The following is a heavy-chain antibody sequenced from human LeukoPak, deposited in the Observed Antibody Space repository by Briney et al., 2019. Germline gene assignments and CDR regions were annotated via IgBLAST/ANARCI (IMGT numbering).Heavy chain of an antibody. Sequence: ASVKVSCKASGYSFTNYAINWVRQAPGQGLEWMGWIHTNTGNPTYAQDFTGRFVFSLDTSVSTAYLQISSLKAEDTAVYYCARWGYDYSDKSMYYSDYWGQGTLVTVSS. CDR1: GYSFTNYA. V-gene: IGHV7-4-1*02. CDR2: IHTNTGNP. J-gene: IGHJ4*02. CDR3: ARWGYDYSDKSMYYSDY. D-gene: IGHD4-11*01.